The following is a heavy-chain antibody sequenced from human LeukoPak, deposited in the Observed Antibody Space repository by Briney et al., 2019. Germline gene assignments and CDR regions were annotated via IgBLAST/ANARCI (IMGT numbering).Heavy chain of an antibody. CDR2: ISSSSSYI. Sequence: GGSLRRSGAASGFTFSSYSRNWFRQAPGKGREWVSSISSSSSYIYYADSVKGRFTISRDNAKNSLYLQMNSLRAEDTAVYYCAELGITMIGGVWGKGTTVTISS. CDR3: AELGITMIGGV. D-gene: IGHD3-10*02. CDR1: GFTFSSYS. V-gene: IGHV3-21*01. J-gene: IGHJ6*04.